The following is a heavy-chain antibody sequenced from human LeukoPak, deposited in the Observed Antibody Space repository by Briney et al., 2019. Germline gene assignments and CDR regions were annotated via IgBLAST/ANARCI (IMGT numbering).Heavy chain of an antibody. CDR3: VGEKAGGYFDF. Sequence: GASLRVSCKTSGYTFTTYFIHWLRQAPGQGLEWMGMINTNNGRTNQPQTFRGSVTLNRDVSASTVYMEMSSVRSDATAIYYCVGEKAGGYFDFWGQGTLVTVSS. D-gene: IGHD3-10*01. CDR1: GYTFTTYF. J-gene: IGHJ4*02. CDR2: INTNNGRT. V-gene: IGHV1-46*01.